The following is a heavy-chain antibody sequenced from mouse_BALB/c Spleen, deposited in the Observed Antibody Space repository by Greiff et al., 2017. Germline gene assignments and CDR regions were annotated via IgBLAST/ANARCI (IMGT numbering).Heavy chain of an antibody. V-gene: IGHV5-17*02. Sequence: EVQLVESGGGLVQPGGSRKLSCAASGFTFSSFGMHWVRQAPETGLEWVAYISSGGSTIYYADTVKGRFTISRDNPKNTLFLQMTSLRSEDTAMYYCARTGYRYDDYYAMDYWGQGTSVTVSS. CDR2: ISSGGSTI. D-gene: IGHD2-14*01. CDR3: ARTGYRYDDYYAMDY. J-gene: IGHJ4*01. CDR1: GFTFSSFG.